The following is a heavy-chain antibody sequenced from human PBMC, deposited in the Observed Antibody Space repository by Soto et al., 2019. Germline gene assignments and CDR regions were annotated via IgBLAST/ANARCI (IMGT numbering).Heavy chain of an antibody. Sequence: GGSLRLSCAASGFTFSSYAMSWVRHAPGKGLEWVSAISGSGSCIYYADSVKGRFTISRDNAKNSLYLQMNSLRAEDTAVYYCASTRGIAAPNWFDPWGQGTLVTVSS. J-gene: IGHJ5*02. CDR3: ASTRGIAAPNWFDP. D-gene: IGHD6-13*01. CDR1: GFTFSSYA. V-gene: IGHV3-21*01. CDR2: ISGSGSCI.